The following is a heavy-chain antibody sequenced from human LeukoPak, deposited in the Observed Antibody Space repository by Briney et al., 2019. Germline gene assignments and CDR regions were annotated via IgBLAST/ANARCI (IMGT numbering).Heavy chain of an antibody. V-gene: IGHV3-30*02. CDR1: GFTFSSYG. CDR2: IRYDGSNK. Sequence: GGSLRLSCAASGFTFSSYGMHWVRQAPGKGLEWVAFIRYDGSNKYYADSVKGRFTISRDNSKNTLYLQMNSLRAEDTAVYYCARGGLRGIGLWWFDPWGQGTLVTVSS. J-gene: IGHJ5*02. D-gene: IGHD3-16*01. CDR3: ARGGLRGIGLWWFDP.